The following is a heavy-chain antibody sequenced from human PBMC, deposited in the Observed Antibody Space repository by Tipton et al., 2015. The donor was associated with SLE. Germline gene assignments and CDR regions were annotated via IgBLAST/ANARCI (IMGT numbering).Heavy chain of an antibody. CDR1: GGSITSSSYY. D-gene: IGHD6-25*01. J-gene: IGHJ4*02. Sequence: LRLSCTVSGGSITSSSYYWGWIRQPPGEGLEWIGSIYYSGSTYYNPGSTYYNPSLKSRVTLSVDTSKNQFSLKLSFVTAADTATYDCARRCSGPDLDYWGQGTRGTVSS. V-gene: IGHV4-39*07. CDR3: ARRCSGPDLDY. CDR2: IYYSGSTYYNPGST.